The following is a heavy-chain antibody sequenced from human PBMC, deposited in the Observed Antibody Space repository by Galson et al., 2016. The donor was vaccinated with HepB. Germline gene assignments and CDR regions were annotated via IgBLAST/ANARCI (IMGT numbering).Heavy chain of an antibody. D-gene: IGHD3-10*01. J-gene: IGHJ4*02. Sequence: SLRLSCAASGFSFDYNTMHWVRQAPGKGLEWIGRSRSKADSHVTEYAASARGRFTISRDDSKNSLYLQMNSLKIEDTAVYYCVRSYYDWGQGTLVTVSS. V-gene: IGHV3-72*01. CDR3: VRSYYD. CDR1: GFSFDYNT. CDR2: SRSKADSHVT.